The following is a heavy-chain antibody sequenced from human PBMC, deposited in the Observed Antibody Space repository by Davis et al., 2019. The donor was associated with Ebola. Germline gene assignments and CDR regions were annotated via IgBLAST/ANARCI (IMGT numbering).Heavy chain of an antibody. J-gene: IGHJ4*02. V-gene: IGHV1-2*06. D-gene: IGHD6-19*01. CDR3: ARVVAGADY. CDR1: GYTFTGYY. Sequence: ASVKVSCKASGYTFTGYYIHWVRQAPGQGLEWMGRIDPNRGGTDYAQKFQGRITMTRDTSINTAYMELSRLTSDDTALYYCARVVAGADYWGQGTLVTVSS. CDR2: IDPNRGGT.